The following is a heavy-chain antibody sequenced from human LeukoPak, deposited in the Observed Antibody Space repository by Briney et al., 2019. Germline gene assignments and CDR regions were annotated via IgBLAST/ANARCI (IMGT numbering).Heavy chain of an antibody. CDR1: GFTFSTYA. CDR2: ISGSDIST. D-gene: IGHD3-10*01. V-gene: IGHV3-23*01. J-gene: IGHJ4*02. CDR3: AKAPMVRGVIIADY. Sequence: GGFLRLSCAASGFTFSTYAMSWVRQAPGKGLEWVSTISGSDISTYYADSVKGRFTVSRDNSKKTLYLQMNSLRADDTAVYHGAKAPMVRGVIIADYWGQGTLVSVYS.